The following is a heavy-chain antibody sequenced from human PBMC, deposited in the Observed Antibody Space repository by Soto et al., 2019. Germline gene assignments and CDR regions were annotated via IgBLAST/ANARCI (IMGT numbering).Heavy chain of an antibody. V-gene: IGHV4-39*01. J-gene: IGHJ4*02. CDR1: GDSITTNGYY. CDR2: IYYSGST. D-gene: IGHD5-12*01. CDR3: ARCRGYSGYD. Sequence: PSETLSLTCSVSGDSITTNGYYWGWIRQPPGKGLEWIGSIYYSGSTYYNPSLKSRVTISVDTSKNQFSLKLSSVTAADTVVYYPARCRGYSGYDWGQGTPVPVYS.